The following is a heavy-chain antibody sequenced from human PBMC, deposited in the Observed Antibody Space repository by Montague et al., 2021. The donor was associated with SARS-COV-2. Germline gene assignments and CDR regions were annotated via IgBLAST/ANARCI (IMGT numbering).Heavy chain of an antibody. J-gene: IGHJ4*02. CDR1: GGSFSSYY. CDR3: ARLAYCGADCFSGWEIFFDS. V-gene: IGHV4-34*01. D-gene: IGHD2-21*02. CDR2: INHSGSS. Sequence: SETLSLTCAVSGGSFSSYYWSWIRQPPGKGLEWIAEINHSGSSXXXPSXXXRVTMSVDTSKNQFSLKLNSVTVADTAVYYCARLAYCGADCFSGWEIFFDSGGQGTLVTVSA.